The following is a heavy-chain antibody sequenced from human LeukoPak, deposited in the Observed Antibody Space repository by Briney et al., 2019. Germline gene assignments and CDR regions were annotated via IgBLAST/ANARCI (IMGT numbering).Heavy chain of an antibody. J-gene: IGHJ4*02. D-gene: IGHD3-22*01. CDR3: ARSGYYDSSGYYPRTPFDY. CDR2: IIPIFGTA. CDR1: GGTFISYA. Sequence: GASVKVSCKASGGTFISYAISWVRQAPGQGLEWMGGIIPIFGTANYAQKFQGRVTITADESTSTAYMELSSLRSEDTAVYYCARSGYYDSSGYYPRTPFDYWGQGTLVTVSS. V-gene: IGHV1-69*01.